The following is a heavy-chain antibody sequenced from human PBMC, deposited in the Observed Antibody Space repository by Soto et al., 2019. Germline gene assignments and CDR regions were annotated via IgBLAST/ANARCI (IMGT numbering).Heavy chain of an antibody. CDR1: GGTFSSYT. D-gene: IGHD2-15*01. V-gene: IGHV1-69*02. Sequence: SVKVSCKASGGTFSSYTISWVRQAPGQGLEWMGRIIPILGIANYAQKFQGRVTITADKSTSTAYMELSSLRSEDTAVYYCARVPARYCSGGSCYSSDAFDIWGQGTMVTVSS. CDR3: ARVPARYCSGGSCYSSDAFDI. J-gene: IGHJ3*02. CDR2: IIPILGIA.